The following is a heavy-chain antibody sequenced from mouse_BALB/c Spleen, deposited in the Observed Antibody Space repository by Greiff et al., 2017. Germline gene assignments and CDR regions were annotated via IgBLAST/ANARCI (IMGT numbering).Heavy chain of an antibody. CDR2: ISTYYGDA. CDR3: AREGACITTDYYAMDY. J-gene: IGHJ4*01. V-gene: IGHV1S137*01. CDR1: GYTFTDYA. Sequence: VKVVESGAELVRPGVSVKISCKGSGYTFTDYAMHWVKQSHAKSLEWIGVISTYYGDASYNQKFKGKATMTVDKSSSTAYMELARLTSEDSAIYYGAREGACITTDYYAMDYWGQGTSVTVSS. D-gene: IGHD1-1*01.